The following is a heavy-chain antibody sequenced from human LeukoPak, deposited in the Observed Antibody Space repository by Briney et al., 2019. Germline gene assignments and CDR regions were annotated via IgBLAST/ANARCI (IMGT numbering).Heavy chain of an antibody. CDR2: IRSKAYGGTT. D-gene: IGHD3-22*01. V-gene: IGHV3-49*03. J-gene: IGHJ4*02. Sequence: GGSLRLSCTATGFTFGDYAMSWFRQAPGKGLEWVGFIRSKAYGGTTEYAASVKGRFTISRDDSKSIAYLQMNSLKTEDTAVYYCTRMGLPWLLPEFDYWGQGTLVTVSS. CDR1: GFTFGDYA. CDR3: TRMGLPWLLPEFDY.